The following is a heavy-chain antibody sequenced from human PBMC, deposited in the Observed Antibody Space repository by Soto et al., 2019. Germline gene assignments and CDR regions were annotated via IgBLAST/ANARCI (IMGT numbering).Heavy chain of an antibody. CDR2: IYFDGSKE. V-gene: IGHV3-33*01. CDR1: GFTFSSYG. J-gene: IGHJ4*02. Sequence: QVQLVESGGGVVQPGRSLRLSCVVSGFTFSSYGMHWVRQAPGKGLEWVAVIYFDGSKEYYADSVRGRFTISRDNSNNTLYLQMNSLRAEDTAVYYCARWGNYRSCEYWGQGTLVTVSS. D-gene: IGHD3-16*02. CDR3: ARWGNYRSCEY.